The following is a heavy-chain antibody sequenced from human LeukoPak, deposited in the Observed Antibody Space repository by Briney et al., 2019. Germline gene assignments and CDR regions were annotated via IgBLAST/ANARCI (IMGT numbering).Heavy chain of an antibody. J-gene: IGHJ4*02. CDR2: INGNGGSR. CDR1: GFIFEEYG. CDR3: TREYSSSWYAGPYFDY. D-gene: IGHD6-13*01. V-gene: IGHV3-20*04. Sequence: GGSLRLSCAASGFIFEEYGMTWVRQAPGKGLEWVSGINGNGGSRGYAASVKGRFTISRDNTNNSLYLQMNSLKTEDTAVYYCTREYSSSWYAGPYFDYWGQGTLVTVSS.